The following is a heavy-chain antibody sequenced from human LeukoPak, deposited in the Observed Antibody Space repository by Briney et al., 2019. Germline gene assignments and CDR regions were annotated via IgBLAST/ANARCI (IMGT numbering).Heavy chain of an antibody. Sequence: GGSLRLSCVVSGFTFSSYGMHWLRQAPGKGLEWVAVIWYDGSKMIYGDSVKVRFSVSRDDSKNTLYLQMSSLRAEDTAVYYCTRDGGSGIDYWGQGTLVTVSS. CDR3: TRDGGSGIDY. D-gene: IGHD3-16*01. V-gene: IGHV3-33*01. J-gene: IGHJ4*02. CDR2: IWYDGSKM. CDR1: GFTFSSYG.